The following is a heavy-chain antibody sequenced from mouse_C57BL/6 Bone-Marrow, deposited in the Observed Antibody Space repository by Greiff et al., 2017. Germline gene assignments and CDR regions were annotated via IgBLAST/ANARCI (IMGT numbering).Heavy chain of an antibody. D-gene: IGHD2-4*01. Sequence: VQLKESVAELVRPGASVKLSCTASGFNIKNTYMHWVKQRPEQGLEWIGRIDPANGNTKYAPKFQGKATITADTSSNTAYLQLSSLTSEDTAIYYCAKVYYDYDNAWFAYWGQGTLVTVSA. CDR1: GFNIKNTY. CDR3: AKVYYDYDNAWFAY. V-gene: IGHV14-3*01. CDR2: IDPANGNT. J-gene: IGHJ3*01.